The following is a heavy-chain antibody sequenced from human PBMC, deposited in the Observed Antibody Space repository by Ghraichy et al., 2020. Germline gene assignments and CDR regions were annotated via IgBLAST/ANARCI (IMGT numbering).Heavy chain of an antibody. Sequence: SETLSLTCAVSGVSISSADYSWTWVRQPPGKAPEWIGYIYRNGDAYYNPSLRSRVTFSVDRSDKQFYLRLTFVTAADTAIYYCAVLASHGVDVWGQGTTVTVSS. CDR3: AVLASHGVDV. V-gene: IGHV4-30-2*01. CDR1: GVSISSADYS. D-gene: IGHD3-3*01. J-gene: IGHJ6*02. CDR2: IYRNGDA.